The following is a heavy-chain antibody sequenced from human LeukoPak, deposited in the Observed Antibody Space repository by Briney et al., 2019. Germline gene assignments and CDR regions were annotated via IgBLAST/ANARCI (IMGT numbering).Heavy chain of an antibody. CDR1: GYTFTSYD. V-gene: IGHV1-8*01. CDR3: ARAHNSGYSSGWYYFDY. J-gene: IGHJ4*02. D-gene: IGHD6-19*01. Sequence: ASVKVSCKASGYTFTSYDINWVRQAPGQGLEWMGWMNPNSGNTGYAQKFQGRVTMTRNTSISTAYMELSSLRSEDTAVYYCARAHNSGYSSGWYYFDYWGQGTLVTVSS. CDR2: MNPNSGNT.